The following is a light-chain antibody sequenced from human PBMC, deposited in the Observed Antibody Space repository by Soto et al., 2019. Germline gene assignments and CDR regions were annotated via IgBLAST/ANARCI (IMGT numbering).Light chain of an antibody. CDR1: SSDVGGYNY. CDR3: SSYTSSSTPWF. CDR2: DVS. V-gene: IGLV2-14*01. J-gene: IGLJ1*01. Sequence: QSALTQPASVSGSTGQSITISCTGTSSDVGGYNYVSWYQQHPGKAPKLMIYDVSNRPSGVSNRFSGSKSGNTASLTISGLQAEDEADYYCSSYTSSSTPWFFGTGTKMTVL.